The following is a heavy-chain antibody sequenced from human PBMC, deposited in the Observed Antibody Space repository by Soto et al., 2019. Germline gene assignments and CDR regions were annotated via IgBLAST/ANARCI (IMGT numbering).Heavy chain of an antibody. V-gene: IGHV4-34*01. J-gene: IGHJ4*02. D-gene: IGHD1-26*01. CDR1: GGSFSGYY. Sequence: SETLSLTCAVYGGSFSGYYWSWIRQPPGKGLEWIGEINHSGSTNYNPSLKSRVTISVDTSKNQFSLKLSSVTAADTAVYYCARGLTGRQLDYWGQGTLVTVSS. CDR3: ARGLTGRQLDY. CDR2: INHSGST.